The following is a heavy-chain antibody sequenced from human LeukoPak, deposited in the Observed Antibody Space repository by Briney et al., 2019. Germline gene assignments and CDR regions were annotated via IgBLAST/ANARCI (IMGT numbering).Heavy chain of an antibody. V-gene: IGHV1-69*04. D-gene: IGHD6-19*01. Sequence: SVKVSCKASGGSFNSYVITWVRQAPGQGLEWMGRIIPILNVANFAQKFQGRVTITADKSTNTAHMELSSLRSEDTAVYYCAREAGRQWLDAFDIWAKGQWSPSLQ. CDR2: IIPILNVA. CDR3: AREAGRQWLDAFDI. J-gene: IGHJ3*02. CDR1: GGSFNSYV.